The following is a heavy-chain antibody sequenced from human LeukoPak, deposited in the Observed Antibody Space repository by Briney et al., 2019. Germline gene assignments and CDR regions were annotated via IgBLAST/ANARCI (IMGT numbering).Heavy chain of an antibody. CDR2: ISSSGSTI. J-gene: IGHJ6*02. CDR3: ARDHITMVRGAYGMDV. CDR1: GFTFSDYY. Sequence: GGTLRLSCAASGFTFSDYYLSWIRQAPGQGLEWVSYISSSGSTIYYSDSVKGRFTISRDNANNSLDLQMNSLRAEDTAVYYCARDHITMVRGAYGMDVWGQGTTVTVSS. D-gene: IGHD3-10*01. V-gene: IGHV3-11*01.